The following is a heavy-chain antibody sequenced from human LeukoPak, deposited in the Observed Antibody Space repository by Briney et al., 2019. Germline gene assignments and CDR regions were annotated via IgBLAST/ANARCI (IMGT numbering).Heavy chain of an antibody. CDR2: INTNTGNP. V-gene: IGHV7-4-1*02. CDR3: ARENDFWSGYYPIDAFDI. J-gene: IGHJ3*02. D-gene: IGHD3-3*01. CDR1: GYTFISYS. Sequence: APVKVSCKASGYTFISYSMNWVRQAPGQGLEWMGWINTNTGNPTYAQGFTGRFVFSLDTSVSTAYLQISSLKAEDTAVYYCARENDFWSGYYPIDAFDIWGQGTMVTVSS.